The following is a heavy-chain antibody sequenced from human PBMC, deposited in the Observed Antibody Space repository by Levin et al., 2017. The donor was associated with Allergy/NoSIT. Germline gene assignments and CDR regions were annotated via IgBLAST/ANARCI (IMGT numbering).Heavy chain of an antibody. V-gene: IGHV3-23*01. D-gene: IGHD3-3*01. J-gene: IGHJ4*02. CDR3: AKGNTIFGVGRLDY. Sequence: GGSLRLSCDASGFTFSTRAMAWVRQAAGKGLEWVAGISGDGDDTHYADSVKGRFTISRDNSKNTLSLQMNSLRAEDTAIYYCAKGNTIFGVGRLDYWVQGTLVTVSS. CDR2: ISGDGDDT. CDR1: GFTFSTRA.